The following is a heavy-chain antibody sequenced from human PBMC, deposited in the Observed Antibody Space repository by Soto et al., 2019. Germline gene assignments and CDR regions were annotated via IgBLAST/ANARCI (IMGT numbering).Heavy chain of an antibody. CDR1: GFTFSSYW. CDR3: AVGEDYYYYGMDV. J-gene: IGHJ6*02. CDR2: IKQDGSEK. Sequence: GGSLRLSCAASGFTFSSYWMSWVRQAPGKGLEWVANIKQDGSEKYYVDSVKGRFTISRDNAKNSLYLQMNSLRAEDTAVYYCAVGEDYYYYGMDVWGQGTTVTVSS. V-gene: IGHV3-7*05. D-gene: IGHD3-10*01.